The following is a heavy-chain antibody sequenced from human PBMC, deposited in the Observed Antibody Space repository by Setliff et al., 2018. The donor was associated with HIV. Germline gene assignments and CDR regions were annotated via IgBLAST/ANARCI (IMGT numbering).Heavy chain of an antibody. D-gene: IGHD5-12*01. V-gene: IGHV4-31*03. CDR2: IYYSGST. CDR3: ARGLVVVTDSDYDTNYYYYYYMDV. CDR1: GGSIGSGGYY. J-gene: IGHJ6*03. Sequence: LSLTCTVSGGSIGSGGYYWSWIRQHPGKGLEWIGYIYYSGSTYYNPSLKSRVTISIDTSKNQFSLKLSSVTAADTAVYYCARGLVVVTDSDYDTNYYYYYYMDVWGKGTTVTVSS.